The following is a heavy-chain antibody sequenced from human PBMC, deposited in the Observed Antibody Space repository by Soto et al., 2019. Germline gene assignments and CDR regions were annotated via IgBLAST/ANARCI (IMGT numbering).Heavy chain of an antibody. CDR2: IDYSGNI. D-gene: IGHD1-1*01. J-gene: IGHJ4*02. V-gene: IGHV4-39*01. Sequence: QLQLQESGPGLVKPSETLSLTCNASGGSITSSGSAWGWIRQSPGKGLVWIGTIDYSGNIYYSPSLKSRITISVDTSKNQISLKLSSVTAADAAVYYCARHIHNQGFEYDFVSWGQGTLVTVSS. CDR1: GGSITSSGSA. CDR3: ARHIHNQGFEYDFVS.